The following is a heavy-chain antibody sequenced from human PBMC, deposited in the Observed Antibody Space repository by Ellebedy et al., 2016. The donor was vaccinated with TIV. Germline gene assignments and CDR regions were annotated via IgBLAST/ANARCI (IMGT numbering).Heavy chain of an antibody. D-gene: IGHD6-6*01. CDR3: AKSGVEYSSSHYYFDY. J-gene: IGHJ4*02. V-gene: IGHV3-30*18. CDR2: MSYDGSDK. CDR1: GFTFSSYG. Sequence: GESLKISXAVSGFTFSSYGMHWVRQAPGKGLEWVAVMSYDGSDKYYADSVKGRFTISRDNSKNTLYLQMNSLRAEDTAVYYCAKSGVEYSSSHYYFDYWGQGTLVTVSS.